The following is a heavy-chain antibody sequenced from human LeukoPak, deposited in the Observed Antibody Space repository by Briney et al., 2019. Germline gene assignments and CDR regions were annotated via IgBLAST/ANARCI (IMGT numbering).Heavy chain of an antibody. V-gene: IGHV4-4*07. D-gene: IGHD3-22*01. CDR1: GDSISGFY. CDR3: ARDTSGYRRGSFDY. Sequence: SETLSLTCTVSGDSISGFYWSWIRQPAGKGLQWIGRISTSGSTNYNPSLKSRVTISVDTSKNQFSLKLSSLTAADTAVYYCARDTSGYRRGSFDYWGQGTLVTVSS. J-gene: IGHJ4*02. CDR2: ISTSGST.